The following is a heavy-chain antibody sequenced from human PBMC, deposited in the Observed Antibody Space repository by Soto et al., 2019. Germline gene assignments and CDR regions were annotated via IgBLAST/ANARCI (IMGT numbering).Heavy chain of an antibody. CDR3: AKDLSDIVATTQPDI. J-gene: IGHJ3*02. D-gene: IGHD5-12*01. CDR2: ISGSGGST. V-gene: IGHV3-23*01. Sequence: EVQLLESGGGLVQPGGSLRLSCAASGFTFSSYAMSWVRQAPGKGLEWVSAISGSGGSTYYADSVKGRFTISRDNSKNLRYRQRNSLRAGDTAVYYCAKDLSDIVATTQPDIWGQGTMVTVSS. CDR1: GFTFSSYA.